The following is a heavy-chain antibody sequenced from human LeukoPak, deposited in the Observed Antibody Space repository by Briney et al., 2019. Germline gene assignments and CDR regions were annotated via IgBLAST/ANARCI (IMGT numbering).Heavy chain of an antibody. CDR3: ASHSKRGYSDLLDY. V-gene: IGHV1-69*06. J-gene: IGHJ4*02. CDR2: IIPIFGTA. D-gene: IGHD5-12*01. CDR1: GYTFTSYG. Sequence: GASVKVSCKASGYTFTSYGISWVRQAPGQGLEWMGGIIPIFGTANYAQKFQGRVTITADKSTSTAYMELSSLRSEDTAVYYCASHSKRGYSDLLDYWGQGTLVTVSS.